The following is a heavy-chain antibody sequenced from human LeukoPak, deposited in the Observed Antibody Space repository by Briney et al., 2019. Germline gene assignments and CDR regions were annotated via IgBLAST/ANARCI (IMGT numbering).Heavy chain of an antibody. CDR2: ITTDNGNT. D-gene: IGHD5-12*01. CDR3: ARGRGSTSRY. Sequence: ASVKVSCKASGYTFSNYGITWVRQAPGQGLEWMGWITTDNGNTSYAQNLQGRVTMTTDTSTSTAYMELRSLRSDDTAVYYCARGRGSTSRYWGQGTLVTVSS. J-gene: IGHJ4*02. V-gene: IGHV1-18*01. CDR1: GYTFSNYG.